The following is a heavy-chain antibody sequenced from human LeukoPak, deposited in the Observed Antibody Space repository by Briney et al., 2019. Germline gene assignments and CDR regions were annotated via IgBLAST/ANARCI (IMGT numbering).Heavy chain of an antibody. Sequence: SETLSLTCAVYGGSFSGYYWSWIRQPPGKGLEWIGEINHSGSTNYNPSLKSRVTISVDTSKNQFSLKLSSVTAADTAVYYCARGLGRIPAHYWGQGTLVTVSS. D-gene: IGHD3-10*01. CDR1: GGSFSGYY. CDR2: INHSGST. J-gene: IGHJ4*02. V-gene: IGHV4-34*01. CDR3: ARGLGRIPAHY.